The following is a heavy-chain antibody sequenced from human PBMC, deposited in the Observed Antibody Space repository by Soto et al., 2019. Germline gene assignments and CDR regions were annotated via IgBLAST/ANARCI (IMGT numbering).Heavy chain of an antibody. Sequence: QVHLVQSGGEVKKPGASVKVSCKASGYTFNRHGITWVRQAPGQGLECMGWISGYNGDINYEQKFQGRVTLSSDTLTSTVYLVLKSLRFDDTAVYYCARVRIVGAREIDFWGQGTLVTVSS. D-gene: IGHD1-26*01. CDR2: ISGYNGDI. CDR1: GYTFNRHG. CDR3: ARVRIVGAREIDF. V-gene: IGHV1-18*04. J-gene: IGHJ4*02.